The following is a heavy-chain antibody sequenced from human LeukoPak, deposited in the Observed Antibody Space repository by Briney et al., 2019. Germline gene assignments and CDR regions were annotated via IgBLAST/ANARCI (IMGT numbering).Heavy chain of an antibody. Sequence: SETLSLTCTASGGSISSSSYYWGWLRQPPGKGLEWIGSIYYSGSSYYNPSLKSRVTMSVDTSENKFSLRLSSVTAADTAVYYCARQPSLYGSGSYFRFDLWGRGTLVTVSS. V-gene: IGHV4-39*01. CDR1: GGSISSSSYY. J-gene: IGHJ2*01. CDR3: ARQPSLYGSGSYFRFDL. D-gene: IGHD3-10*01. CDR2: IYYSGSS.